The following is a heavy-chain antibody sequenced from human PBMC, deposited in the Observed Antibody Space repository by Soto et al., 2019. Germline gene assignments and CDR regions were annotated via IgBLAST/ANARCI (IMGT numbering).Heavy chain of an antibody. J-gene: IGHJ6*02. CDR2: IIPIFGTA. V-gene: IGHV1-69*12. CDR1: GGTFSSYA. D-gene: IGHD5-12*01. Sequence: QVQLVQSGAEVKKPGSSVKVSCKASGGTFSSYAISWVRQAPGQGLEWMGGIIPIFGTANYAQKFQGRVTITADESTSTAYMGLRSLRSEDTAVYYCASYELSGYDASDYYYYGMDVWGQVTTVTVSS. CDR3: ASYELSGYDASDYYYYGMDV.